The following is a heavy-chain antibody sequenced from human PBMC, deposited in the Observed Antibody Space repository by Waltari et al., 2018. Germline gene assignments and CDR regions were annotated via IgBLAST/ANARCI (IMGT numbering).Heavy chain of an antibody. CDR2: IYSGGSST. CDR3: AKDRPSIAVAGTSYYYYYMDV. D-gene: IGHD6-19*01. Sequence: EVQLLESGGGLVQPGGSLRLSCAASGFTFSSYAMSWVRQAPGKGLEWVSVIYSGGSSTYYADSVKGRFTISRDNSKNTLYLQMNSLRAEDTAVYYCAKDRPSIAVAGTSYYYYYMDVWGKGTTVTVSS. J-gene: IGHJ6*03. V-gene: IGHV3-23*03. CDR1: GFTFSSYA.